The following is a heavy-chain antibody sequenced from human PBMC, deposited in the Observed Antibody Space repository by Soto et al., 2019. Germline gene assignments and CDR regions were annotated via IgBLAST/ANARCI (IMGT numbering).Heavy chain of an antibody. Sequence: QVHLVQSGAEVRKPGSSVRVSCKASGDTFTKYAISWLRQAPGQGLEWMGGIVPVFSRVTYAQRFQDRVSIIADKSTATSYLELTSLTADDTAVYYCAGVASGSTWDYFDYWGQGTLVTVSS. CDR2: IVPVFSRV. D-gene: IGHD3-10*01. V-gene: IGHV1-69*06. J-gene: IGHJ4*02. CDR1: GDTFTKYA. CDR3: AGVASGSTWDYFDY.